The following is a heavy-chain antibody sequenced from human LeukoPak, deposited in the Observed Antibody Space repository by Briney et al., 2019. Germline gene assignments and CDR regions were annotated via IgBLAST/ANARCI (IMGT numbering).Heavy chain of an antibody. CDR2: INHGGST. D-gene: IGHD2/OR15-2a*01. CDR1: GGSFSGFY. J-gene: IGHJ4*02. V-gene: IGHV4-34*01. Sequence: SETLSLTCAVYGGSFSGFYWSWIRQPPGKGLEWIGEINHGGSTTYNPSLKTRVTMSVDTSRNQLFLRLTSVTAADTAVYYCASSFPKFEYWGQGTLVTVSS. CDR3: ASSFPKFEY.